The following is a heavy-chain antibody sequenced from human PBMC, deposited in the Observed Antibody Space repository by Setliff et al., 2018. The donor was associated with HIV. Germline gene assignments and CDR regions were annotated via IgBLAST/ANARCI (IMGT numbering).Heavy chain of an antibody. D-gene: IGHD3-10*01. CDR2: FYYSGST. Sequence: KPSETLSLTCTVSGVSFGSSDYYRAWIRQPPGKGLEWIGSFYYSGSTYYNPSLKSRVTISVDTSKNQFSLRLTSVTAADTAVYYCARNTRAGDFDYWGQGTLVTVSS. V-gene: IGHV4-39*01. J-gene: IGHJ4*02. CDR1: GVSFGSSDYY. CDR3: ARNTRAGDFDY.